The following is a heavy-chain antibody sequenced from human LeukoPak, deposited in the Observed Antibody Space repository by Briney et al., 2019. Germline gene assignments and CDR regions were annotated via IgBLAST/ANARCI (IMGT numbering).Heavy chain of an antibody. CDR3: ARGFTHDYGDYFDY. CDR2: IYSDSGGGT. V-gene: IGHV3-23*01. J-gene: IGHJ4*02. Sequence: PGGSLRLSCAASGFTFSSYAMSWVRQAPGKGLEWVSVIYSDSGGGTYYADSVKGRFTMSRDNSKNTLYLHMNSLRAEDTAVYYCARGFTHDYGDYFDYWGQGTLVTVSS. D-gene: IGHD4-17*01. CDR1: GFTFSSYA.